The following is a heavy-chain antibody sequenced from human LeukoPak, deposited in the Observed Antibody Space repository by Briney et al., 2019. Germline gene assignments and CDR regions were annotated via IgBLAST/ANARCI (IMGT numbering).Heavy chain of an antibody. Sequence: GGSLRLSCAASGFTFSSYSMNWVRQAPGKGLEWVSYITSGSSYIYYADSVKGRFTISRDNARNSLYLQMDNLRAEDTGVYYCARDFYDGFALDYWGQGTLVTVSS. CDR2: ITSGSSYI. J-gene: IGHJ4*02. CDR1: GFTFSSYS. V-gene: IGHV3-21*05. D-gene: IGHD2/OR15-2a*01. CDR3: ARDFYDGFALDY.